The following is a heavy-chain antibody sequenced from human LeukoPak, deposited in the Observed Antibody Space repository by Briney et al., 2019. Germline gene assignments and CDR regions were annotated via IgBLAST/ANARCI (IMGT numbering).Heavy chain of an antibody. CDR3: AREVVVVAATSGLDY. J-gene: IGHJ4*02. CDR1: GFTFSSYW. D-gene: IGHD2-15*01. CDR2: INSDGSST. Sequence: GGSLRLSCAASGFTFSSYWMHWVRQAPGRGLVWVSRINSDGSSTSYADSVKGRFTISRDNAKNTLYLQMNSLRAEDTAVYYCAREVVVVAATSGLDYWDQGTLVTVSS. V-gene: IGHV3-74*01.